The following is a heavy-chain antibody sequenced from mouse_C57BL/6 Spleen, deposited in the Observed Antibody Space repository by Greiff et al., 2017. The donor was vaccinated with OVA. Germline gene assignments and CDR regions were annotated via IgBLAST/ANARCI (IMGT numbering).Heavy chain of an antibody. CDR1: GYTFTSYW. D-gene: IGHD1-1*01. CDR2: IDPSDSYT. Sequence: VQLQQPGAELVMPGASVKLSCKASGYTFTSYWMHWVKQRPGQGLEWIGEIDPSDSYTNYNQKFKGKATLTVDQSSSTAYMQLNSLTSEDSAVYYCARDDYYGSRGFDVWGTGTTVTVSS. J-gene: IGHJ1*03. V-gene: IGHV1-69*01. CDR3: ARDDYYGSRGFDV.